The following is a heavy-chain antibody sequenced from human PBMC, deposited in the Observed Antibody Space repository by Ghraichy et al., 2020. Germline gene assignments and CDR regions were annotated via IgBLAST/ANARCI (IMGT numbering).Heavy chain of an antibody. Sequence: ASVKVSCKASGYTFTSYGISWVRQAPGQGLEWMGWISAYNGNTNYAQKLQGRVTMTTETSTRTAYMELRSLRSDDTAVYYRARDRSPSYYDSNYQSYDAFDIWGQGTMVTVSS. CDR3: ARDRSPSYYDSNYQSYDAFDI. D-gene: IGHD3-22*01. V-gene: IGHV1-18*01. CDR1: GYTFTSYG. J-gene: IGHJ3*02. CDR2: ISAYNGNT.